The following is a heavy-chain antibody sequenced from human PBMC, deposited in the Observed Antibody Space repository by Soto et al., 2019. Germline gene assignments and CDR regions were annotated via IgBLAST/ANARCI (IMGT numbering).Heavy chain of an antibody. J-gene: IGHJ4*02. CDR3: ARESISAGVGY. D-gene: IGHD2-21*01. Sequence: QVQLVQSGAEVKKPGASVKVSCKASGYTFTGYYLHWVRQAPGQGLEWMGWINPHSGGTNYAQKFQGRVTITRDTYISAAYMGLSRLGSDDTAAYYWARESISAGVGYWGQGTLVTVSS. V-gene: IGHV1-2*02. CDR1: GYTFTGYY. CDR2: INPHSGGT.